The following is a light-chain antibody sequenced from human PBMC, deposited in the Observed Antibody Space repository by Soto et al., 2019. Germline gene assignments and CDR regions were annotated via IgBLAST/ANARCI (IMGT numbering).Light chain of an antibody. Sequence: EIMFTQSPDTLSLSPENRATLSCRASQSVSTYLAWYQQKPGQPPRLLIYDAANRATGIPARFSGSGSGTDFTLTISSLDPEDFAAYYCKQRSNWPPTFTQGTKVDI. V-gene: IGKV3-11*01. CDR1: QSVSTY. CDR3: KQRSNWPPT. J-gene: IGKJ1*01. CDR2: DAA.